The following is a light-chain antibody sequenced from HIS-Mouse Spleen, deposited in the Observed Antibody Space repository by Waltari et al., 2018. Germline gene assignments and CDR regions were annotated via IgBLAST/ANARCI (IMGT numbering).Light chain of an antibody. CDR2: DVS. CDR3: SSYTSSSTEV. Sequence: QSALTQPASVSGSPGQSITISCTGTSSDVGGYNYVSWYQQHPGKAPKLMIYDVSNRPSGVSNRVSGSKSGNTASLTISGLQAEDEADYYCSSYTSSSTEVFCGGTKLTVL. CDR1: SSDVGGYNY. J-gene: IGLJ2*01. V-gene: IGLV2-14*03.